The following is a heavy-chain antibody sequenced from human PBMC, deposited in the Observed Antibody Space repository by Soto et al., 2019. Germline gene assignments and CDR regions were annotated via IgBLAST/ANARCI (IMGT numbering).Heavy chain of an antibody. V-gene: IGHV4-59*01. J-gene: IGHJ5*02. CDR3: ARYWGDYDILTGYSKDNWFDP. Sequence: PSETLSLTCTVSGGSISSYYWSWIRQPPGKGLEWIGYIYYTGRTNYNPSHKSRVTITVDTPKNQFSLKLSSVTAADTDVYYYARYWGDYDILTGYSKDNWFDPWGQGTLVTVSS. CDR1: GGSISSYY. D-gene: IGHD3-9*01. CDR2: IYYTGRT.